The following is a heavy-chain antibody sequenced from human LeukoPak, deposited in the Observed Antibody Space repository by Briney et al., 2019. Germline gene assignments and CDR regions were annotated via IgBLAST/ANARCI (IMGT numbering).Heavy chain of an antibody. J-gene: IGHJ3*02. CDR3: VRGGYYDSRDAFHI. CDR2: IATSTS. Sequence: SGGSLRLSCVASGFIFSSYTMIWARQAPGKGLEWVSSIATSTSYYAESVEGRFTISRDNAKNSLYLQMNSLRDEDTAVYYCVRGGYYDSRDAFHIWGQGTVVTVSS. D-gene: IGHD3-22*01. V-gene: IGHV3-21*01. CDR1: GFIFSSYT.